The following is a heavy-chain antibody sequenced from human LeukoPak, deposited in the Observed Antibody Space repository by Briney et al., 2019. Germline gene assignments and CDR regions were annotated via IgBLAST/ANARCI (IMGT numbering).Heavy chain of an antibody. CDR2: INSDGSST. CDR1: GFTFSSYW. D-gene: IGHD4-11*01. J-gene: IGHJ4*02. V-gene: IGHV3-74*01. CDR3: AREHGYSNHFDY. Sequence: PGGSLRLSCAASGFTFSSYWMHWVRQAPGKGLVWVSRINSDGSSTSYADSVKGRFTISRDNAKNTLYLQMNSLRAEDTAVYYCAREHGYSNHFDYWGQGTLVTVSS.